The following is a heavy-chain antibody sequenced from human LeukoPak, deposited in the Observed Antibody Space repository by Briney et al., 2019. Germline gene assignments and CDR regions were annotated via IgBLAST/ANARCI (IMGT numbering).Heavy chain of an antibody. Sequence: GESLKISCKGSGYSFTNYWIGWVRQMPGKGLEWMGIIYPGDSDTRYSPSFQGQVTISADKSISTAYLQWSSLKASDTAMYYCARQRTRTWSNYYGMDVWGQGTTVTVSS. J-gene: IGHJ6*02. CDR3: ARQRTRTWSNYYGMDV. CDR2: IYPGDSDT. V-gene: IGHV5-51*01. CDR1: GYSFTNYW. D-gene: IGHD1-26*01.